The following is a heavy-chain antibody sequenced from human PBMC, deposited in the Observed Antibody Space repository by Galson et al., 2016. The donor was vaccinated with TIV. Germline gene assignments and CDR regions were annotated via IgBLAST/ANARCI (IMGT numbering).Heavy chain of an antibody. CDR1: GYTFTANY. CDR3: VRVIRGGSPAN. V-gene: IGHV1-2*02. D-gene: IGHD2-15*01. Sequence: SVKVSCKASGYTFTANYVHWVRQAPGQGLEWMGWISPDSGNTKITQKFQGRVTMTRDTSASTTHLDLSRLGFDDTAMYYCVRVIRGGSPANWGQGTLVTVSS. CDR2: ISPDSGNT. J-gene: IGHJ4*02.